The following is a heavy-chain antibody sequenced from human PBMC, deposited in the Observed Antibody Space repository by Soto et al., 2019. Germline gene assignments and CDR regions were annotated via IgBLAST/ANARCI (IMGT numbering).Heavy chain of an antibody. D-gene: IGHD3-16*02. CDR1: GYTFTSYG. CDR2: ISAYNGNT. V-gene: IGHV1-18*04. Sequence: GASVKVSCKASGYTFTSYGISWVRQAPGQGLEWMGWISAYNGNTNYAQKLQGRVTMTTDTSTSTAYMELRSLRSDDTAVYYCARARSYYDYVWGSYRYGSLDYWGQGTLVTVS. J-gene: IGHJ4*02. CDR3: ARARSYYDYVWGSYRYGSLDY.